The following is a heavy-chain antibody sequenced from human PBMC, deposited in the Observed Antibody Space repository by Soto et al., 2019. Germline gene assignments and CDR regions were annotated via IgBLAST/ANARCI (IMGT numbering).Heavy chain of an antibody. CDR2: IYYSGST. CDR1: GGSISSGGYY. V-gene: IGHV4-31*03. Sequence: SETLSLTCTVSGGSISSGGYYWSWIRQHPGKGLEWIGYIYYSGSTYYNPSLKSRVTISVDTSKNQFSLKLSSVTAADTAVYYCARDLNYDILTGYYNVLKGWFDPWGQGILVTVSS. D-gene: IGHD3-9*01. CDR3: ARDLNYDILTGYYNVLKGWFDP. J-gene: IGHJ5*02.